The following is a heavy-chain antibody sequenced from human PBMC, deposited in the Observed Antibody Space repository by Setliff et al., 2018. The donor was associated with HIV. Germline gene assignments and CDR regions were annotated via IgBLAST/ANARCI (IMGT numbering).Heavy chain of an antibody. V-gene: IGHV3-30*02. D-gene: IGHD3-10*01. CDR2: IWYNGINK. CDR1: GFTFNNYG. CDR3: AVLWPFDY. J-gene: IGHJ4*02. Sequence: PRGSLRLSCAASGFTFNNYGIHWVRQAPGKGLEWVAFIWYNGINKYYADSVKGRFTISRDNSKNTLYLQMNSLRAEDTAVYYCAVLWPFDYWGLGTLVTVSS.